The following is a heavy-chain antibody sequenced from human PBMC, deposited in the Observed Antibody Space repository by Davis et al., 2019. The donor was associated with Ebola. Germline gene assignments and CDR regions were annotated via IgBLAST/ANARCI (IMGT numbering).Heavy chain of an antibody. Sequence: ASVKVSCKASGYTFTGYYMHWVRQAPGQGLEWMGWINPNSGGTNYAQKFQGWVTMTRDTSISTAYMELRRLRSDDRAVYYCARDSSGWFPSMDVWGQGTTVTVSS. CDR1: GYTFTGYY. CDR2: INPNSGGT. J-gene: IGHJ6*02. D-gene: IGHD6-19*01. V-gene: IGHV1-2*04. CDR3: ARDSSGWFPSMDV.